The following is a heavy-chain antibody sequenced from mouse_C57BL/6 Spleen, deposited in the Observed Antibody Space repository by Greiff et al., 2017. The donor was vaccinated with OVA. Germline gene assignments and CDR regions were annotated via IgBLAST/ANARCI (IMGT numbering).Heavy chain of an antibody. D-gene: IGHD1-1*01. J-gene: IGHJ4*01. CDR3: ARWGSYGSSAHYYAMDY. CDR1: GFNIKAYY. V-gene: IGHV14-2*01. Sequence: EVQLQQSGAELVKPGASVKLSCTASGFNIKAYYMHWVKQRTEQGLAWIGRIDPEDGETKYAPKFQGKATITADTSSNTAYLQLSSLTSEDTAVYYCARWGSYGSSAHYYAMDYWGQGTSVTVSS. CDR2: IDPEDGET.